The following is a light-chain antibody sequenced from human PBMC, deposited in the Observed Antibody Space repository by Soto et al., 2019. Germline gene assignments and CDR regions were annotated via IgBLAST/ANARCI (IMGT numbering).Light chain of an antibody. CDR2: NNN. CDR3: AAWDDSLNGVV. Sequence: QAVLTQPPSASATPGQRVTIACSGSSSNIGSTTVKWYQQLPGTAPKLLIYNNNQRPSGVPDRFSGSKSGTSASLAISGLQSEDEADYYCAAWDDSLNGVVFGGGTKVTVL. V-gene: IGLV1-44*01. CDR1: SSNIGSTT. J-gene: IGLJ3*02.